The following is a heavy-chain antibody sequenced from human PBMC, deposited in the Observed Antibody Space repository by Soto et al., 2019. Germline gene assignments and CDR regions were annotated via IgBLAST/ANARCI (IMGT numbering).Heavy chain of an antibody. D-gene: IGHD1-26*01. CDR3: SGGVGDAI. J-gene: IGHJ4*02. CDR1: GFSFRSDW. V-gene: IGHV3-7*04. CDR2: TNQDGSEK. Sequence: EDQLVESGGGLVQPGVSLRLTCAVSGFSFRSDWMNWVRQAPGKGLEWVAHTNQDGSEKYYLDSVKGRFTIFRDNAKNSLYLQMNRVRAEDTAVYYCSGGVGDAIWGQGTLVTVSS.